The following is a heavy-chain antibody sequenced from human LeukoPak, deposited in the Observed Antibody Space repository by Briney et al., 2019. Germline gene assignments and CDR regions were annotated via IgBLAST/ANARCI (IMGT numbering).Heavy chain of an antibody. CDR3: AKGRTFDI. CDR1: GFTFSSYG. J-gene: IGHJ3*02. Sequence: GGSLRLSCAASGFTFSSYGMHWVRQAPGKGLEWVAVILYDGSNKYYADSVKGRFTISKDNSNNTLYLQMNSLRAEDTAVYYCAKGRTFDIWGQGTMVTVSS. V-gene: IGHV3-30*18. CDR2: ILYDGSNK.